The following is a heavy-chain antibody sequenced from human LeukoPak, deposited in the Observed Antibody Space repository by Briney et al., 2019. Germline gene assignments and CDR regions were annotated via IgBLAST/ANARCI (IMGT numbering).Heavy chain of an antibody. V-gene: IGHV1-24*01. D-gene: IGHD1-26*01. Sequence: ASVKVSCKVSGYTLTELFMHWVRQAPGKGLEWMGGFDPEDGETIYAQKFQGRVTMTEDTSTDTAYMELSSLRSEDTAVYYCATDQLVGAPIPYYYYYGMDVWGQGTTVTVSS. CDR1: GYTLTELF. CDR3: ATDQLVGAPIPYYYYYGMDV. CDR2: FDPEDGET. J-gene: IGHJ6*02.